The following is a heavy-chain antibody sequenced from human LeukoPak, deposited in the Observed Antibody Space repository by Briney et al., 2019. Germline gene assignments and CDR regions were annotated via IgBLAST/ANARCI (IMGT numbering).Heavy chain of an antibody. CDR2: IWYDGSNK. D-gene: IGHD3-3*01. Sequence: GGPLRLSCAASGFTFSDSAMHWVRQAPGKGLEWVAVIWYDGSNKYYADSVKGRFTISRDNSKNTLYLQMNSLRAEDTAVYYCARDKAMYYDFWSGYYHPDYWGQGTLVTVSS. CDR1: GFTFSDSA. V-gene: IGHV3-33*08. J-gene: IGHJ4*02. CDR3: ARDKAMYYDFWSGYYHPDY.